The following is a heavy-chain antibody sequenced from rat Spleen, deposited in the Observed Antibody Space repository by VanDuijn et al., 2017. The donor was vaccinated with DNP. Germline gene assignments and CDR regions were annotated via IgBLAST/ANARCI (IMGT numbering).Heavy chain of an antibody. Sequence: EVQLVGSGGGLVQPGRSLKLSCAASGFTFSDYNMVWVRQAPKKGLEWVATIIYDGSRTYYRDSVKGRFTISRDDAKSTLYLQMDSLRSEDTATYYCATSLTGRAWGQGVMVTVSS. J-gene: IGHJ2*01. CDR2: IIYDGSRT. V-gene: IGHV5S10*01. CDR3: ATSLTGRA. D-gene: IGHD5-1*01. CDR1: GFTFSDYN.